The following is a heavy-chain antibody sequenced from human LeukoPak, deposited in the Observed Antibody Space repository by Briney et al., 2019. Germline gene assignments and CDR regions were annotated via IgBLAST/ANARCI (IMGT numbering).Heavy chain of an antibody. CDR1: GYSFTSYW. D-gene: IGHD3-3*01. Sequence: GESLRISCEGSGYSFTSYWIGWVRQMPGKGLEWMGIIYPGDSDTRYSPSFQGQVTISADKSISTAYLQWSSLKASDTAMYYCARREGIFFVDYGGQGPLATVPS. CDR2: IYPGDSDT. CDR3: ARREGIFFVDY. J-gene: IGHJ4*02. V-gene: IGHV5-51*01.